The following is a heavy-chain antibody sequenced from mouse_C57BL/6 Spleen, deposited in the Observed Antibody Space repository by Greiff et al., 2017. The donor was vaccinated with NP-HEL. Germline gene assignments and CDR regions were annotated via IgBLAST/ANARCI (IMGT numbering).Heavy chain of an antibody. CDR3: AYYDYAFYAMDY. D-gene: IGHD2-4*01. CDR2: IYPGDGDT. V-gene: IGHV1-82*01. J-gene: IGHJ4*01. CDR1: GYAFSSSW. Sequence: QVQLKQSGPELVKPGASVKISCKASGYAFSSSWMNWVKQRPGKGLEWIGRIYPGDGDTNYNGKFKGKATLTADKSSSTAYMQLSSLTSEDSAVYFCAYYDYAFYAMDYWGQGTSVTVSS.